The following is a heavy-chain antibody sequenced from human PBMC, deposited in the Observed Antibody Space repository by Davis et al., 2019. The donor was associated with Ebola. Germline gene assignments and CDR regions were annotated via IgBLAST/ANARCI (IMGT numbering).Heavy chain of an antibody. V-gene: IGHV4-59*02. CDR2: LSYSGST. CDR3: ARRWLQSSGEFDY. J-gene: IGHJ4*02. Sequence: PSETLSLTCAVSGGSVSSYYWSWIRQSPVKGLEWLGTLSYSGSTDYNPSLKSRVTISVDTSKNQFSLKLNSVTATDTAVYYCARRWLQSSGEFDYWGQGTLVTVSS. D-gene: IGHD5-24*01. CDR1: GGSVSSYY.